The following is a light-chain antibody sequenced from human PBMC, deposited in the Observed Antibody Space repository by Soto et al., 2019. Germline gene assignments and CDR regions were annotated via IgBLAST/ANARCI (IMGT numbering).Light chain of an antibody. CDR2: GAS. V-gene: IGKV1-6*01. CDR1: QDISDD. Sequence: AIQMTQSPSSLSASVGDRVTITCRASQDISDDVGWYQQTPGKDPKLLISGASRLQSGVPSRFRGSGSGAAFTLTITSLRPEDSATYYCLQNHNYPRTFGQGTKVEI. J-gene: IGKJ1*01. CDR3: LQNHNYPRT.